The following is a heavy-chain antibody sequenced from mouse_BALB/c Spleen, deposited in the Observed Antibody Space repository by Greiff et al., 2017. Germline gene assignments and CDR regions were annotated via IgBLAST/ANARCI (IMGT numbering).Heavy chain of an antibody. CDR1: GFDFSRYW. D-gene: IGHD1-1*01. CDR3: ARRGITTSY. V-gene: IGHV4-1*02. Sequence: EVKLVESGGGLVQPGGSLKLSCAASGFDFSRYWMSWVRQAPGKGLEWIGEINPDSSTINYTPSLKDKFIISRDNAKNTLYLQMSKVRSEDTALYYCARRGITTSYWGQGTSVTVSS. CDR2: INPDSSTI. J-gene: IGHJ4*01.